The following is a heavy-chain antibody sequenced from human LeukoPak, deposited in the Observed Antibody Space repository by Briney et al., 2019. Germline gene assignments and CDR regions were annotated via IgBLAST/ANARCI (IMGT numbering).Heavy chain of an antibody. V-gene: IGHV3-21*01. D-gene: IGHD3-22*01. CDR3: SGYITMIVGMDV. Sequence: PGGSLRPSCAASGFTFSSYSMNWVRQAPGKGLEWVSSISSSSSYIYYADSVKSRFTISRDNAKNSLYLRMNSLRAEDTAVYYCSGYITMIVGMDVWGQGTTVTVSS. CDR2: ISSSSSYI. CDR1: GFTFSSYS. J-gene: IGHJ6*02.